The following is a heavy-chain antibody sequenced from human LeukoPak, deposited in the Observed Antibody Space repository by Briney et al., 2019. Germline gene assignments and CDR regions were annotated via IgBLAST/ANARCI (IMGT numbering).Heavy chain of an antibody. D-gene: IGHD2-2*01. CDR2: ISPDGTVE. CDR1: GFTFWTSW. V-gene: IGHV3-7*01. J-gene: IGHJ4*02. Sequence: NPGGSLRLSCAASGFTFWTSWLTWVRQAPGKGLEWVANISPDGTVEHYASSVRGRFTISRDNAQNSVSLQMNSLSADDTAFYYCATSSNYAFDNWGQGILVTVSS. CDR3: ATSSNYAFDN.